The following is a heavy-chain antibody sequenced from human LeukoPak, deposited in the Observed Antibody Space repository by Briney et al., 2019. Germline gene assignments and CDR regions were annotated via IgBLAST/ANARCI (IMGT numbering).Heavy chain of an antibody. CDR3: ARLDSSGYYLLFDY. D-gene: IGHD3-22*01. J-gene: IGHJ4*02. CDR2: IYYSGST. Sequence: SETLSLTCTASGYSISSGYYWGWIRQPPGKGLEWIGYIYYSGSTNYNPSLKSRVTISVDTSKNQFSLKLSSVTAADTAVYYCARLDSSGYYLLFDYWGQGTLVTVSS. CDR1: GYSISSGYY. V-gene: IGHV4-38-2*02.